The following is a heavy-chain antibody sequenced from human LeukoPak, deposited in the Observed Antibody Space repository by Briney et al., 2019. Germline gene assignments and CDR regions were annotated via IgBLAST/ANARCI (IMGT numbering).Heavy chain of an antibody. CDR1: GFTFSSHA. J-gene: IGHJ4*02. D-gene: IGHD1-26*01. CDR2: LIENGVTT. CDR3: ARAVYTGGYGGFYFDY. V-gene: IGHV3-23*01. Sequence: PGGSLRLSCAASGFTFSSHAMSWVRQAPGKGLEWVSGLIENGVTTYYADSVKGRFTISRDNSKNTLYLQMNGLRAEDTAIYYCARAVYTGGYGGFYFDYWGQGTLVTVSS.